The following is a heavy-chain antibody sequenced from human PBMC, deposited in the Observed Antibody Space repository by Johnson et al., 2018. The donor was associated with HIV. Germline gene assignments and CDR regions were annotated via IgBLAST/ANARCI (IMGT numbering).Heavy chain of an antibody. D-gene: IGHD5-12*01. V-gene: IGHV3-30*04. J-gene: IGHJ3*02. CDR1: GFTFTTYA. CDR3: VRVRGHSGYDIDDDAFDI. CDR2: ISYDGTYK. Sequence: QMLLVESGGGMVQPGRSLRLSCAASGFTFTTYALHWVRRAPGNGLECVAVISYDGTYKYYADSVKGRFTISRDNSGNTLYLEMNSLRAEDTAVYYCVRVRGHSGYDIDDDAFDIWGQGTMVTVSP.